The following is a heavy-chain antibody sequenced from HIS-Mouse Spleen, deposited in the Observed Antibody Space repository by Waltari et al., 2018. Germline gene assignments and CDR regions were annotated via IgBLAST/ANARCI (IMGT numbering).Heavy chain of an antibody. CDR1: GFSLSTSGMC. Sequence: QVTLRESGPALVKPTQTLTLTCTFSGFSLSTSGMCVSWIRQPPGKALEWLERIDWDDDKYYSTTLNAQPNNSRGTSKTQVVLNKTNMDPLEPATYYCARIAEGYTSGWYAFDYWGQGTLVTVSS. CDR2: IDWDDDK. V-gene: IGHV2-70*15. D-gene: IGHD6-19*01. CDR3: ARIAEGYTSGWYAFDY. J-gene: IGHJ4*02.